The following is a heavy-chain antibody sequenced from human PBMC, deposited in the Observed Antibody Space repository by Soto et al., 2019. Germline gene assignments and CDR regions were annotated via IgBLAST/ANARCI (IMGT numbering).Heavy chain of an antibody. J-gene: IGHJ5*02. V-gene: IGHV4-31*03. Sequence: SETLSLTCTVSGGSISSGGYYWSWIRQHPGKGLEWIGYIYYSGSTYYNPSLKSRVTISVDTSKNQFSLKLSSVTAADTAVYYCARSDRGYCGGGSCYSKVYNWFDPWGQGTLVTVSS. CDR1: GGSISSGGYY. D-gene: IGHD2-15*01. CDR2: IYYSGST. CDR3: ARSDRGYCGGGSCYSKVYNWFDP.